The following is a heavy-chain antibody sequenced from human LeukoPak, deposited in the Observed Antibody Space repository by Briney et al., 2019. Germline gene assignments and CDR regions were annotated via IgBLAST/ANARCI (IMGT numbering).Heavy chain of an antibody. CDR3: ARSPQWLVLSPAHFDY. J-gene: IGHJ4*02. Sequence: SVKVSCKASGGTFSSYAISWVRQAPGQGLEWMGGIIPIFGTANYAQTFQGRVTITADESTSTAYMELSSLRSEDTAVYYCARSPQWLVLSPAHFDYWGQGTLVTVSS. D-gene: IGHD6-19*01. CDR1: GGTFSSYA. CDR2: IIPIFGTA. V-gene: IGHV1-69*13.